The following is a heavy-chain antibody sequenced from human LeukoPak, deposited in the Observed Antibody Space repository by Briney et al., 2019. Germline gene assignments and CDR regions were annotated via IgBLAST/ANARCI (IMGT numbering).Heavy chain of an antibody. J-gene: IGHJ5*02. V-gene: IGHV4-34*01. CDR2: INHSGST. CDR1: GGSFSGYY. CDR3: ASRPLWFGESPGRWFDL. Sequence: SETLSLTCAVYGGSFSGYYWSWIRQPPGKGLEWIGEINHSGSTNYNPSLKSRVTISVDTSKNQFSLKLSSVTAADTAVYYCASRPLWFGESPGRWFDLWGQGTLVTVSS. D-gene: IGHD3-10*01.